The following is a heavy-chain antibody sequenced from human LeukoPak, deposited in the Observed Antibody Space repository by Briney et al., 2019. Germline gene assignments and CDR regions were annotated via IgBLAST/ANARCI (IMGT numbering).Heavy chain of an antibody. CDR1: GFTFDDYA. CDR3: ATNFPHIVVVIDLDY. J-gene: IGHJ4*02. CDR2: ISWNSGSI. Sequence: GRSLRLSCAASGFTFDDYAMHWVRQAPGKGLEWVSGISWNSGSIGYADSVKGRFTISRDNAKNSLYLQMNSLRAEDTAVYYCATNFPHIVVVIDLDYWGQGTLVTVSS. V-gene: IGHV3-9*01. D-gene: IGHD2-21*01.